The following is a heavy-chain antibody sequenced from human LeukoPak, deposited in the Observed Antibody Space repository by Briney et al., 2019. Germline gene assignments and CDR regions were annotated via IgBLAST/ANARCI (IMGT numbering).Heavy chain of an antibody. CDR2: ISGSGGTT. CDR3: AKDREPYSSSWYYLDY. D-gene: IGHD6-13*01. V-gene: IGHV3-23*01. Sequence: GSLRLSCAASGFTFSSYAMTWVRQAPGKGLEWVSAISGSGGTTYYGDAVKGRFTISRDNSKNTLFLQMNSLRAEDTAIFYCAKDREPYSSSWYYLDYWGQGTLVTVSS. J-gene: IGHJ4*02. CDR1: GFTFSSYA.